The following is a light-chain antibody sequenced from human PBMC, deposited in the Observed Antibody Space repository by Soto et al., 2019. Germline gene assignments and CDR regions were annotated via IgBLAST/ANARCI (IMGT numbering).Light chain of an antibody. Sequence: QSALTQPASVSGSPGQSITISCTGTRSAVGGYNLVSWYQQHPGKAPKLMIFEVSKRPSGVSNRFSGSKSGNTASLTISGLQAEDEADYYCCSYGGSSTFVVFGGGTKLTVL. J-gene: IGLJ3*02. CDR3: CSYGGSSTFVV. V-gene: IGLV2-23*02. CDR1: RSAVGGYNL. CDR2: EVS.